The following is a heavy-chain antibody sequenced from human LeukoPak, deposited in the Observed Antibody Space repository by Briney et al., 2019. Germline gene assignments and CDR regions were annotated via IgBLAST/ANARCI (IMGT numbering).Heavy chain of an antibody. V-gene: IGHV3-23*01. CDR3: AKDDIVVVPAAMWV. J-gene: IGHJ4*02. CDR1: GFTFSSYA. D-gene: IGHD2-2*01. Sequence: PGGSLRLSCAASGFTFSSYAMSWVRQAPGKGLEWVSAISGSGGSTYYADSVKGRFTISRDNSKNTLYLQMNGLRAEDTAVYYCAKDDIVVVPAAMWVWGQGTLVTVSS. CDR2: ISGSGGST.